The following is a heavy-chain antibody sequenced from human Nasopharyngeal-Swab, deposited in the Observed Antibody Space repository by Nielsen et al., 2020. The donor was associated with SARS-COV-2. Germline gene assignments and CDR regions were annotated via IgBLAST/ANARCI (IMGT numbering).Heavy chain of an antibody. CDR3: ARHPSSGWPSYFYYGMDV. J-gene: IGHJ6*02. V-gene: IGHV5-51*01. Sequence: GESLKISCQGSGYSFTSYWIGWVRQMPGKGLEWMGIIYPGDSDTRYSPSFQGQVTISADKSITTAYLQWSSLKASDTAMYYCARHPSSGWPSYFYYGMDVWGQGTTATVSS. CDR1: GYSFTSYW. D-gene: IGHD6-19*01. CDR2: IYPGDSDT.